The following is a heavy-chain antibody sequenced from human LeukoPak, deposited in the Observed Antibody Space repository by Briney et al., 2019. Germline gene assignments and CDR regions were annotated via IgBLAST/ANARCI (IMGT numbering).Heavy chain of an antibody. J-gene: IGHJ5*02. CDR2: IYYSGST. Sequence: PSETLSLTCTVSGGSISSSSYYWGWIRQPPGKGLEWIGSIYYSGSTYYNPSLKSRVTISVDTSKNQVSLKLSSVTAADTAVYYCARRSAGIAGGPGFDPWGQGTLVTVSS. CDR1: GGSISSSSYY. D-gene: IGHD6-13*01. CDR3: ARRSAGIAGGPGFDP. V-gene: IGHV4-39*07.